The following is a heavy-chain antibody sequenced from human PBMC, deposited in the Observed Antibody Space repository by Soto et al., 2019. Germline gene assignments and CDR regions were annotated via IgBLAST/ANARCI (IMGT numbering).Heavy chain of an antibody. CDR1: GGTFSSYA. Sequence: SVKVSCKASGGTFSSYAISWVRQAPGQGLEWMGGIIPIFGTANYAQKFQGRVTITADESTSTAYMELSSLRSEDTAVYYCERAYCSGGSCYGRPDYYYYYGMDVWGQGTTVTVSS. V-gene: IGHV1-69*13. J-gene: IGHJ6*02. CDR2: IIPIFGTA. CDR3: ERAYCSGGSCYGRPDYYYYYGMDV. D-gene: IGHD2-15*01.